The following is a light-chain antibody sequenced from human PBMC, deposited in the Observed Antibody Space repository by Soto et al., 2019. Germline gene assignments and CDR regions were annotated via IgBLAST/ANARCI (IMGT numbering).Light chain of an antibody. CDR1: QSVSGW. J-gene: IGKJ1*01. V-gene: IGKV1-5*01. CDR3: QQYNTYSWT. Sequence: DIQMTQSPSTLSASVGDTVTVTCRASQSVSGWLAWYQQKPGEAPKLLIYAASGLPSGVPSRFSGSGSGTEFALTISSLQPDDFATYYCQQYNTYSWTFGPGTKVDIK. CDR2: AAS.